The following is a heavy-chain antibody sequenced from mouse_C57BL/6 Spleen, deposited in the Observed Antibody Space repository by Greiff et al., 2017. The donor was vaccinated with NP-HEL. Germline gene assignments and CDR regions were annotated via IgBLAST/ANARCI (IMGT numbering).Heavy chain of an antibody. CDR1: GYTFTSYG. Sequence: QVQLQQSGAELARPGASVKLSCKASGYTFTSYGISWVKQRTGQGLEWIGEIYPRSGNTYYNEKFKGKATLTADTSSSTAYMELRSLTSEDSAVYFCARSGSSYGYAMDYWGQGTSVTVSS. D-gene: IGHD1-1*01. V-gene: IGHV1-81*01. CDR2: IYPRSGNT. CDR3: ARSGSSYGYAMDY. J-gene: IGHJ4*01.